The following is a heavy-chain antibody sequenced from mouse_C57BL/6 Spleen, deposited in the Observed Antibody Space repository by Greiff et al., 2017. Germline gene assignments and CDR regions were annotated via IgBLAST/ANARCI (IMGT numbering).Heavy chain of an antibody. CDR2: IHPNSGST. CDR1: GYTFTSYW. V-gene: IGHV1-64*01. J-gene: IGHJ1*03. CDR3: ASPPFTTVVAKGYFDV. D-gene: IGHD1-1*01. Sequence: QVQLQQPGAELVKPGASVKLSCKASGYTFTSYWMHWVKQRPGQGLEWIGMIHPNSGSTNYNEKFKSKATLTVDKSSSTAYMQLSSLTSEDSAVYYCASPPFTTVVAKGYFDVWGTGTTVTVSS.